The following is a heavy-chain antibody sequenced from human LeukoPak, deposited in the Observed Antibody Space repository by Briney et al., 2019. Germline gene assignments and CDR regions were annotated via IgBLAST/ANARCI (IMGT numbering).Heavy chain of an antibody. D-gene: IGHD1-1*01. CDR3: ARVDNWNDADYYMDV. J-gene: IGHJ6*03. V-gene: IGHV3-20*04. Sequence: GGSLRLSCAASGFTFDDYGMSWVRQAPGKGLEWVSGINWNGGSTGYADSVKGRFTISRDNAKNSLYLQMNSLRAEDTALYYCARVDNWNDADYYMDVWGKGTTVTVSS. CDR2: INWNGGST. CDR1: GFTFDDYG.